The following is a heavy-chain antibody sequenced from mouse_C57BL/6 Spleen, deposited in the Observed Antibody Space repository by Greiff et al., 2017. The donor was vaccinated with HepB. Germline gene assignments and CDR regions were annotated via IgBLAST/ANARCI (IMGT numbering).Heavy chain of an antibody. Sequence: VQLQQSGAELVMPGASVKLSCKASGYTFTSYWMHWVKQRPGQGLEWIGEIDPSDSYTNYNQKFKGKSTLTVDKSSSTAYMQLSSLTSEDSAVYYCAREGNYSLAYWGQGTLVTVSA. D-gene: IGHD1-1*01. CDR3: AREGNYSLAY. V-gene: IGHV1-69*01. CDR1: GYTFTSYW. J-gene: IGHJ3*01. CDR2: IDPSDSYT.